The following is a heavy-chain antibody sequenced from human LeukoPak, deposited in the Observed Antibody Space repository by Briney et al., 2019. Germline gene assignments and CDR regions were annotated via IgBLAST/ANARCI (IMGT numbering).Heavy chain of an antibody. CDR3: ARAHSGYDLVQNYYYYYMDV. V-gene: IGHV1-46*01. D-gene: IGHD5-12*01. CDR2: INPSGGST. J-gene: IGHJ6*03. CDR1: GYTFTSYY. Sequence: GASVKVSCKASGYTFTSYYMHWVRQAPGQGLEWMGIINPSGGSTSYAQKFQGRVTMTRDTSTSTVYMELSSLRSEDTAVYYCARAHSGYDLVQNYYYYYMDVWGKGTTVTVSS.